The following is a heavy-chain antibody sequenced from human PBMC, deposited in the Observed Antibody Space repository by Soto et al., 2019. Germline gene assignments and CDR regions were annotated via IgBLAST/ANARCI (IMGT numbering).Heavy chain of an antibody. CDR3: AREDYDFWSGYQGGWFDP. CDR1: GGPISSYY. CDR2: IYTSGST. Sequence: SETLSLTCTVSGGPISSYYWSWIRQPAGKGLEWIGRIYTSGSTNYNPSLKSRVTMSVDTSKNQFSLKLSSVTAADTAVYYCAREDYDFWSGYQGGWFDPWGQGTLVTVSS. J-gene: IGHJ5*02. V-gene: IGHV4-4*07. D-gene: IGHD3-3*01.